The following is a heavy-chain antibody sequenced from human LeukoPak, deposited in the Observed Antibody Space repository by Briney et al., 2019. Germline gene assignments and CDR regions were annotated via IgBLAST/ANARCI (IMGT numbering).Heavy chain of an antibody. Sequence: GGSLRLSCAASGFTFSSYSMNWVRQAPGKGLEWVSSISSSSSYIYYADSVKGRFTISRDNAKNSLYLQMNSLRAEDTAVYYCARVLRVARGFDYWGQGTLVTVSS. CDR3: ARVLRVARGFDY. V-gene: IGHV3-21*01. CDR1: GFTFSSYS. CDR2: ISSSSSYI. J-gene: IGHJ4*02. D-gene: IGHD3-10*01.